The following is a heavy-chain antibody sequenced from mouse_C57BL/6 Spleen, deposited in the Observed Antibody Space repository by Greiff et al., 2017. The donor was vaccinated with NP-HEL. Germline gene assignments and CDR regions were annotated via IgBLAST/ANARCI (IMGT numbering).Heavy chain of an antibody. CDR1: GFSLTSYG. J-gene: IGHJ4*01. CDR2: IWGGGST. V-gene: IGHV2-9*01. Sequence: VKLQESGPGLVAPSQSLSITCTVSGFSLTSYGVDWVRQPPGKGLAWLGVIWGGGSTNYNSALMSRLSISKDNSKSHVFLKMYSFQTADPTMDYCAKRGAGAMDYWGQGTSVTVS. CDR3: AKRGAGAMDY.